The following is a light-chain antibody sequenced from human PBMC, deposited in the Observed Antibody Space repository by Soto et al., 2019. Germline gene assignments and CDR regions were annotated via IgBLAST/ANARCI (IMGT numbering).Light chain of an antibody. CDR1: SSDVGGYNY. CDR3: SPYTSSSTVV. J-gene: IGLJ2*01. Sequence: QSALTQPASVSGSPGQSITISCTGTSSDVGGYNYVSWYQQHPVKAPKLMIYDVSNRPSGVSNRFSGSKSGNTASLTISGLQAEDEAYYYCSPYTSSSTVVFGGGTKLTVL. V-gene: IGLV2-14*01. CDR2: DVS.